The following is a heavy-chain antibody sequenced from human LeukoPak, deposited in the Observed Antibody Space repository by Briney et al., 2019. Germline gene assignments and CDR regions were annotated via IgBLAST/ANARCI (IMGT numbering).Heavy chain of an antibody. D-gene: IGHD3-16*01. V-gene: IGHV7-4-1*02. CDR3: ARGVLDSLGVPSGFDI. Sequence: ASVKVSCKASEYTFTNYAMNWVRQAPGQGLEWMGWINTNTGNPTYAQGFTGRFVFSLDTSVSTAYLQISSLKAEDTAVYYCARGVLDSLGVPSGFDIWGQGTMVTVSS. J-gene: IGHJ3*02. CDR2: INTNTGNP. CDR1: EYTFTNYA.